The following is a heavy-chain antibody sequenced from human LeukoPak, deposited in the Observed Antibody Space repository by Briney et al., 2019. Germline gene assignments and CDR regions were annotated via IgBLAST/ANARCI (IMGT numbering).Heavy chain of an antibody. CDR1: GFTLSSYW. Sequence: GGSLRLSCTASGFTLSSYWMIWVRQAPGKGLEWVSAISGSGTDTFYANSVKGRFTISRDNPKNTPYLQMNSLRAEDTAVYYCAKGGGSSCYSPSDYWGQGTLVTVSS. CDR3: AKGGGSSCYSPSDY. CDR2: ISGSGTDT. D-gene: IGHD2-15*01. J-gene: IGHJ4*02. V-gene: IGHV3-23*01.